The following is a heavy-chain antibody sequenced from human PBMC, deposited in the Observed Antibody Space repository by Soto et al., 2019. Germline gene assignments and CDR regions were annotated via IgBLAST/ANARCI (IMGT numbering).Heavy chain of an antibody. J-gene: IGHJ4*02. CDR3: ATQIAVAGEFGY. Sequence: ASVKVSCKASGYTFTSYCISWVRQAPGQGLEWMGWISAYNGNTNYAQKLQGRVTMTTDTSTSTAYMELRSLRSDDTAVYYCATQIAVAGEFGYWGQGTLVTVSS. D-gene: IGHD6-19*01. CDR1: GYTFTSYC. CDR2: ISAYNGNT. V-gene: IGHV1-18*01.